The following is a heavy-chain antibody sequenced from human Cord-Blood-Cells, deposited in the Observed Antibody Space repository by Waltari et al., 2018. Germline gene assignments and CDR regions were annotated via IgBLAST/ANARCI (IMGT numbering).Heavy chain of an antibody. CDR3: ARGRRSSSSYNWFDP. J-gene: IGHJ5*02. CDR1: GGSCSGYY. V-gene: IGHV4-34*01. CDR2: INHSGST. Sequence: QVQLQQWGAGLLKPSETLSLTCAVYGGSCSGYYWSWIRQPPGKGLEWIGEINHSGSTNYNPSLKSRVTISVDTTKNQFSLKLSSVTAADTAVYYCARGRRSSSSYNWFDPWGQGTLVIVSS. D-gene: IGHD6-6*01.